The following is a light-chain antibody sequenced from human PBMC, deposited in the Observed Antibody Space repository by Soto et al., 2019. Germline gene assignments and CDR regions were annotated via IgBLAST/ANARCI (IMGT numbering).Light chain of an antibody. V-gene: IGLV2-14*03. J-gene: IGLJ1*01. CDR1: SSDIGANIY. CDR2: DVS. Sequence: QSVLTQPASVSGSPGQSITISGTGTSSDIGANIYFCWYQQPSGTAPKLIIYDVSYRPSGVSNRFSGSKSGNTASLTISGLQAEDEADYYCSSVTTSRAYVFGVGTKLTVL. CDR3: SSVTTSRAYV.